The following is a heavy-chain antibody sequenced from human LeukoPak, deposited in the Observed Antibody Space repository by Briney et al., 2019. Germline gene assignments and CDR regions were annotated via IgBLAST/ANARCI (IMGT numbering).Heavy chain of an antibody. V-gene: IGHV4-39*07. CDR3: ARHQISGGSGSYPHDAFDI. J-gene: IGHJ3*02. CDR2: IYYTGST. Sequence: SETLSLTCSASGGSVSSSSYYWGWIRQPPGKGLEWIGSIYYTGSTYYNPSLKSRVTISVGTSKNQFSLKVSSVTAADTAVYYCARHQISGGSGSYPHDAFDIWGQGTMVTVSS. D-gene: IGHD3-10*01. CDR1: GGSVSSSSYY.